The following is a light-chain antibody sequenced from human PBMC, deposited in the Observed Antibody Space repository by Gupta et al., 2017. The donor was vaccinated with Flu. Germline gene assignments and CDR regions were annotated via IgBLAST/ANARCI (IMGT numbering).Light chain of an antibody. J-gene: IGKJ2*01. CDR2: LAS. CDR1: QSLLHASGYNC. CDR3: RQSLQPPPT. Sequence: DLVLTQSSLSLPVTPGEPASISCRSSQSLLHASGYNCLDWYVQKPGQSPQLLISLASRRASGVPDRFSGSGSGTDFTLKISTVETEDVGTYYCRQSLQPPPTFGQGTKLEIK. V-gene: IGKV2-28*01.